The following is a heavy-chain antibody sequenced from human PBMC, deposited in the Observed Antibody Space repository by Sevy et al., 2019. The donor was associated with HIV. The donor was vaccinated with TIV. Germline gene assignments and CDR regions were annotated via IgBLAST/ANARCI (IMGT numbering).Heavy chain of an antibody. D-gene: IGHD3-10*01. Sequence: GGSLRLSCAASGFTFNDYYMSWIRQSPGKGLEWVSYIRDRGTTIYYADSVKGRFTISRDNAKSLMYLQMNSLKTEDTAIYYCAREGELRYFDFWGRGTLVTVSS. V-gene: IGHV3-11*01. CDR2: IRDRGTTI. CDR3: AREGELRYFDF. CDR1: GFTFNDYY. J-gene: IGHJ2*01.